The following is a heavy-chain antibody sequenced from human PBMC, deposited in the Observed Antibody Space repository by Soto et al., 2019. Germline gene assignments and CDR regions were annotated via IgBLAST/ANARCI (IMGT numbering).Heavy chain of an antibody. Sequence: PGGSLRLSCAASGFTFSDYYMSWIRQAPGKGLEWVSYISSSGSTIYYADSVKGRFTISRDNAKNSLYLQMNSLRAEDTAVYYCARDQASHWNYGYYYGMDVCGQGNTVTVSS. D-gene: IGHD1-7*01. CDR2: ISSSGSTI. CDR3: ARDQASHWNYGYYYGMDV. J-gene: IGHJ6*02. V-gene: IGHV3-11*01. CDR1: GFTFSDYY.